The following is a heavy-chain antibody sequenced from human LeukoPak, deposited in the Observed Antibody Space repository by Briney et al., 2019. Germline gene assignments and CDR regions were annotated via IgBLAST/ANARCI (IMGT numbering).Heavy chain of an antibody. Sequence: GGSLRLSCAASGFTFSSYAMSWVRQAPGKGLEWVSVVYGTDNTYYIDSAKGRFTISRDQSKNTLYLQMNSLRVEDAAVYYCARESSGTYFRNWGQGTLVTVSS. V-gene: IGHV3-66*01. J-gene: IGHJ1*01. CDR2: VYGTDNT. D-gene: IGHD6-19*01. CDR3: ARESSGTYFRN. CDR1: GFTFSSYA.